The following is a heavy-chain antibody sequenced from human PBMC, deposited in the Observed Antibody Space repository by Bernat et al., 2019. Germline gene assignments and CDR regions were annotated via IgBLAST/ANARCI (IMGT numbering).Heavy chain of an antibody. D-gene: IGHD5-12*01. V-gene: IGHV3-33*01. J-gene: IGHJ6*03. CDR2: IWYDGSNK. CDR3: ATGGQWICWYMDV. Sequence: QVQLVESGGGVVQPGRSLRLSCAASGFTFSSYGMHWVRQAPGKGLEWVAVIWYDGSNKYYADSVKGRFTISRDNSKNTLYLQMNSLRAEDTAVYYCATGGQWICWYMDVWGKGTTVTVSS. CDR1: GFTFSSYG.